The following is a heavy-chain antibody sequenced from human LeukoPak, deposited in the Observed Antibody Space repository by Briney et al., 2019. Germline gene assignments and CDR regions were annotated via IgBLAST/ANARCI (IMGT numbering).Heavy chain of an antibody. CDR1: GYTFTGYY. CDR3: ARAWLRLNPDFDY. Sequence: PSVKVSCKASGYTFTGYYMHWVRQAPGQGLEWMGWINPNSGGTNYAQKFQGRVTMTRDTSISTSYMELSRLRSDDTAVYYCARAWLRLNPDFDYWGQGTLVTVSS. J-gene: IGHJ4*02. V-gene: IGHV1-2*02. CDR2: INPNSGGT. D-gene: IGHD5-12*01.